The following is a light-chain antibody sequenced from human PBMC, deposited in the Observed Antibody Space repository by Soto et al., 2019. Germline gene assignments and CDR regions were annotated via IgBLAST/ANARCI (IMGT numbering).Light chain of an antibody. CDR1: QSVSSD. Sequence: IVMTQSPATLSVSPGERATLSCRASQSVSSDLAWYQHKPGQAPRLLIYGASTRATGIPVRFSGSGSGTDFTLTISSLQSEDFAVYYCQHYNNQPLTFGGGTKVDIK. CDR3: QHYNNQPLT. CDR2: GAS. J-gene: IGKJ4*01. V-gene: IGKV3-15*01.